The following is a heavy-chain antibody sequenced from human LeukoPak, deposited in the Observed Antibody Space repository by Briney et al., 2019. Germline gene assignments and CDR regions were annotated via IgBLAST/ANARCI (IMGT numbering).Heavy chain of an antibody. CDR3: ARDSAYYDFWSGYYRRNGMDV. Sequence: SETLSLTCTVSGGSISSYCWSWIRQPPGKGLEWIGYIYYSGSTNYNPSLKSRVTISVDTSKNQFSLKLSSVTAADTAVYYCARDSAYYDFWSGYYRRNGMDVWGQGTTVTVSS. CDR1: GGSISSYC. CDR2: IYYSGST. J-gene: IGHJ6*02. D-gene: IGHD3-3*01. V-gene: IGHV4-59*01.